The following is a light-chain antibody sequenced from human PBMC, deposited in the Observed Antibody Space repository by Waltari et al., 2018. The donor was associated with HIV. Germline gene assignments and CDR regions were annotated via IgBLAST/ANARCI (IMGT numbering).Light chain of an antibody. Sequence: QSVLTQPPSASGTPGQTVVISCSGNSSKIGNNDVTWYQVLPGSAPRLLLYMNNYRPSWVPGLFSGSRSGTSASLAIHALQSEDEADYYCATWDDSLYGMFGGGTKLTV. V-gene: IGLV1-44*01. CDR1: SSKIGNND. CDR3: ATWDDSLYGM. CDR2: MNN. J-gene: IGLJ3*02.